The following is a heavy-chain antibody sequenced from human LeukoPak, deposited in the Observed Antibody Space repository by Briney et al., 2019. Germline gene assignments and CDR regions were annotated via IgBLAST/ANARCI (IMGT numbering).Heavy chain of an antibody. J-gene: IGHJ5*02. CDR3: AKCAKTPDGGSGWCNWFDA. V-gene: IGHV3-53*01. Sequence: PGGSLRLSCAASGVTVSGDFMGWVRQAPGKGLEWVSLISSDAITYYADSVKGRFTISRDNSKNTLYLQMNSLRAEDTALYYCAKCAKTPDGGSGWCNWFDAWGQGTLVTVSS. D-gene: IGHD3-3*01. CDR1: GVTVSGDF. CDR2: ISSDAIT.